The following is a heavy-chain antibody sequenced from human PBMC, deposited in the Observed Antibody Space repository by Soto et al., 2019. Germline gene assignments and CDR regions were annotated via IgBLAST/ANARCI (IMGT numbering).Heavy chain of an antibody. CDR3: ARDRNYYGSGSYYNKAWFDP. V-gene: IGHV4-61*01. CDR1: GGSVSSGSYY. CDR2: IYYSGST. J-gene: IGHJ5*02. Sequence: QVQLQESGPGLVKPSETLSLTCTVSGGSVSSGSYYWSWIRQPPGKGLEWIGYIYYSGSTNYNPSLKSRVTISVDTSKNQFSLKLSSVTAADTAVYYCARDRNYYGSGSYYNKAWFDPWGQGTLVTVSS. D-gene: IGHD3-10*01.